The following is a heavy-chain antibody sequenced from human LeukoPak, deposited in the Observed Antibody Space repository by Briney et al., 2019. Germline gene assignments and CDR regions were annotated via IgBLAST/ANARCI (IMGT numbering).Heavy chain of an antibody. Sequence: GGSLRLSCAASGFTFSSYAMSWVRQAPGKGPEWVSGISGSGGSTYYADSVKGRFTISRDNSKNTLYLQMNSLRAEDTAVYYCAKKRVAVAGTHYFDYWGQGTLVTVSS. CDR2: ISGSGGST. V-gene: IGHV3-23*01. CDR1: GFTFSSYA. D-gene: IGHD6-19*01. CDR3: AKKRVAVAGTHYFDY. J-gene: IGHJ4*02.